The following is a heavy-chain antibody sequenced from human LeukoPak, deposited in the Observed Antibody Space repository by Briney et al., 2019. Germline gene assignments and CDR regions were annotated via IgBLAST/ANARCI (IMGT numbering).Heavy chain of an antibody. CDR1: GYSISSGYY. CDR2: IYHSGST. D-gene: IGHD3-3*01. CDR3: ARGLTYYDFWSGSHYYMDV. V-gene: IGHV4-38-2*02. J-gene: IGHJ6*03. Sequence: ETLSLTCTVSGYSISSGYYWGWIRQPPGKGLEWIGSIYHSGSTYYNPSLKSRVTISVDTSKNQFSLKLSSVTAADTAVYYCARGLTYYDFWSGSHYYMDVWGKGTTVTVSS.